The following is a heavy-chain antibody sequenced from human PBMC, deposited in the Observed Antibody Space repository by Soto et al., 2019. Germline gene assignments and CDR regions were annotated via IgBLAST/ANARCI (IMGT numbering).Heavy chain of an antibody. CDR3: SRDAPYYYASRMDV. CDR1: GIPVSSNY. Sequence: EVQLVESGGGLVQPGGSLRLSCVASGIPVSSNYMTWVRQAPGKGLELVSVLHSGGDTYYANSVKGRFTISRHHSTNTLFLQMNSLTAEDTAVYYCSRDAPYYYASRMDVWAQVTTVTVSS. D-gene: IGHD3-10*01. V-gene: IGHV3-53*04. J-gene: IGHJ6*02. CDR2: LHSGGDT.